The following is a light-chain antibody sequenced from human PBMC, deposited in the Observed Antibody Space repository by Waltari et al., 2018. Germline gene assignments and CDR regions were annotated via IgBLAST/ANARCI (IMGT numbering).Light chain of an antibody. J-gene: IGLJ1*01. CDR2: RNK. CDR1: SSNIGRNT. CDR3: AAWDDSLNGPYV. Sequence: QSVLTQPPSASGTPGQRVTISCSGSSSNIGRNTVNWSQQLPGTAPKLLCNRNKQRPSGVPERFSCSKSGTSASLAISGRQSEDEADYYCAAWDDSLNGPYVFGTGTKVTVL. V-gene: IGLV1-44*01.